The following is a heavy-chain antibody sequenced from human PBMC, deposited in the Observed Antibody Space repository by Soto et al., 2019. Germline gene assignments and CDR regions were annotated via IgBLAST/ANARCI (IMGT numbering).Heavy chain of an antibody. CDR1: GYNFAGYW. V-gene: IGHV5-51*01. D-gene: IGHD3-3*01. CDR3: ARGGVSTRTFDY. Sequence: GESLKISCKGSGYNFAGYWIAWVRQMPGKGLELMGIIYPSDSDTRYRPSFQGQVTISAGKSISSAYLQWSSLRASDTAMYYCARGGVSTRTFDYWGQGAPVTVSS. CDR2: IYPSDSDT. J-gene: IGHJ4*02.